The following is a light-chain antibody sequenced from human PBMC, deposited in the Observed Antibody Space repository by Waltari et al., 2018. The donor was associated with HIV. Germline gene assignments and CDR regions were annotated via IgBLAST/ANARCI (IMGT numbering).Light chain of an antibody. CDR1: NIGSKR. Sequence: SYVLTQPPSVSVAPGQTARMTCGGNNIGSKRLHWYQQKPGQAPVLVVYDVRHRPSGIPERFSGSNFGNTATLTITRVEAGDEADYYCQVWESSTDDHQVVFGGGTKLTVL. V-gene: IGLV3-21*02. CDR3: QVWESSTDDHQVV. J-gene: IGLJ2*01. CDR2: DVR.